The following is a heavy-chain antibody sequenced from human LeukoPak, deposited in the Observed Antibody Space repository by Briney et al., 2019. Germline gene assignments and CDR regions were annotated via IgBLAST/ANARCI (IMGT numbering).Heavy chain of an antibody. Sequence: GGTLRLSCAASGFTFSGYGMSWVRQAPGKGLEWVSSISSSSSYIYYADSVKGRFTISRDNAKNSLFLQMNSLRAEDTAVYYCARDHELVATVKWERDGYYFDYWGQGTLVTVSS. CDR2: ISSSSSYI. J-gene: IGHJ4*02. D-gene: IGHD4-17*01. CDR3: ARDHELVATVKWERDGYYFDY. CDR1: GFTFSGYG. V-gene: IGHV3-21*01.